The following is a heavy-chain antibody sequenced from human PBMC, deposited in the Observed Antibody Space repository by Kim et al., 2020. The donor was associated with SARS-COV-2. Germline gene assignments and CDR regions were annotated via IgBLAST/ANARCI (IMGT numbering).Heavy chain of an antibody. CDR3: ARMTTLATFDL. Sequence: KYGPSFRGHVSFSGDTSVSTAYLQWSSLKASDTAIYYCARMTTLATFDLWGQGTLVTVSS. J-gene: IGHJ4*02. D-gene: IGHD4-4*01. V-gene: IGHV5-51*01.